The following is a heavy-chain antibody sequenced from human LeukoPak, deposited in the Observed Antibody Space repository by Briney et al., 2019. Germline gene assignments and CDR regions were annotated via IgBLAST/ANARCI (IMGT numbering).Heavy chain of an antibody. D-gene: IGHD6-13*01. CDR1: GDSISSSNW. CDR2: VYHSGRT. CDR3: ARVSVAAGTRQFDY. J-gene: IGHJ4*02. Sequence: PSGTLSLTCAVSGDSISSSNWWSWVRQPPGKGLEYIGDVYHSGRTNYNPSLKSRVTISLDKSKDQFSLKLTSATAADTAVYYCARVSVAAGTRQFDYWGQGTLVTVSS. V-gene: IGHV4-4*02.